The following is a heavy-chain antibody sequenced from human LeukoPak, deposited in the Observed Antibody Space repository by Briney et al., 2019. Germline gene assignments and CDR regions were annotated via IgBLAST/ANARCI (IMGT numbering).Heavy chain of an antibody. CDR1: GYNFTKYW. J-gene: IGHJ4*02. CDR2: TYPGYSET. D-gene: IGHD7-27*01. Sequence: GESLKISCKTSGYNFTKYWIGWVRQMPGKGLEWMGITYPGYSETRYSPSLQGQVTISADKSISTAYLQWTSLRASDTAMYYCARGALTDPYDYWGQGTLVTVSS. CDR3: ARGALTDPYDY. V-gene: IGHV5-51*01.